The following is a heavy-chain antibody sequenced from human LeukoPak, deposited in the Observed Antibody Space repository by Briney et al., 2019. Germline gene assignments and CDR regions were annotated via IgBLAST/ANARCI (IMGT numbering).Heavy chain of an antibody. J-gene: IGHJ4*02. D-gene: IGHD3-22*01. V-gene: IGHV1-46*01. CDR2: INPSGGST. CDR3: ARDRHYYDSSGYYRENYFDY. CDR1: GYTFTSYY. Sequence: GASVKVSCKASGYTFTSYYMHWVRQAPGQGLEWMGIINPSGGSTSYAQKFQGRVTMTRDASTSTVYMELSSLRSEDTAVYYCARDRHYYDSSGYYRENYFDYWGQGTLVTVSS.